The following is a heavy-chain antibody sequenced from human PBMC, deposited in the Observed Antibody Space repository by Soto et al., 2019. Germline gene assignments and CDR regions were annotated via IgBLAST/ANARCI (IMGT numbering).Heavy chain of an antibody. D-gene: IGHD2-15*01. CDR1: EFTFSSYW. CDR3: ARDIGWSSFDY. CDR2: IKEDGSEK. Sequence: EVQLVESGGGLVQPGGSLRLSCTGSEFTFSSYWMSWVRQAPGKGLEWVANIKEDGSEKNYVDSVKGRFTISRDNAKNSLYLQMNSLRAEDTAVYYCARDIGWSSFDYWGQGTLVTVSS. J-gene: IGHJ4*02. V-gene: IGHV3-7*01.